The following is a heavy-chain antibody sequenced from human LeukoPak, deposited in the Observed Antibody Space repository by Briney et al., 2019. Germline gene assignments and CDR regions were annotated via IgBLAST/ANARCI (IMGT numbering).Heavy chain of an antibody. CDR2: IIPIFGTA. D-gene: IGHD2-15*01. Sequence: SVKVSCKTSGGTLNSFAIIWLRQAPGQGLEWMGGIIPIFGTANYAQKFQGGVTITADESTNTAYMELSSLRSEDTAVYYCASRSCSGGRCDSSYHYYYGMDVWGQGTTVTVSS. V-gene: IGHV1-69*13. CDR3: ASRSCSGGRCDSSYHYYYGMDV. J-gene: IGHJ6*02. CDR1: GGTLNSFA.